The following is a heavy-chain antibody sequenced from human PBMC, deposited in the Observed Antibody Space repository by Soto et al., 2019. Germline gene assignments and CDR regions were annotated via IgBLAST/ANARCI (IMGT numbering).Heavy chain of an antibody. J-gene: IGHJ5*02. V-gene: IGHV1-69*01. CDR3: ARSGSGWYGNWFDP. CDR1: GGTFSSYA. D-gene: IGHD6-19*01. CDR2: LIPIFGTA. Sequence: QVQLVQSGAEVKKPGSSVKVSCKASGGTFSSYAISWVRQAPGQGLEWMGGLIPIFGTAHYAQKFQGRVTITADESTGTAYMELSSLRSEDTAVYYCARSGSGWYGNWFDPWGKGNLVTVSS.